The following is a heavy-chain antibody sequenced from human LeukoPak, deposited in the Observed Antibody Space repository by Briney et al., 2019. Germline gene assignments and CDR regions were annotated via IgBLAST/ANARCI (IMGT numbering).Heavy chain of an antibody. CDR2: IYWNDDK. D-gene: IGHD6-6*01. V-gene: IGHV2-5*01. Sequence: SGPTLVKPTQTLTLTCTFSGFSLSTSGVGVAWLRQPPGKALEWLALIYWNDDKRYSPSLKTRLTISKDTSKNQVVLTMTNMDPVDTATYYCARYSSSSMTFDYWGQGTLVTVSS. CDR1: GFSLSTSGVG. J-gene: IGHJ4*02. CDR3: ARYSSSSMTFDY.